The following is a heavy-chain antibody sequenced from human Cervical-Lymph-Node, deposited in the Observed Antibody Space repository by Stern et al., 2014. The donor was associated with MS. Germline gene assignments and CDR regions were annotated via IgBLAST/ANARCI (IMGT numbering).Heavy chain of an antibody. CDR3: ATHRGRVTYYYGMDV. CDR2: FEPEHGKT. CDR1: GYTLREIS. Sequence: VPLVQSGAEVKKPGASVKVSCKVSGYTLREISMHWVRQAPGKGLEWMGCFEPEHGKTCYAQKFRGRVAMAEDRSTDTAYMELSSLRSEDTAVYYCATHRGRVTYYYGMDVWGQGTTVTVSS. D-gene: IGHD2-21*02. J-gene: IGHJ6*02. V-gene: IGHV1-24*01.